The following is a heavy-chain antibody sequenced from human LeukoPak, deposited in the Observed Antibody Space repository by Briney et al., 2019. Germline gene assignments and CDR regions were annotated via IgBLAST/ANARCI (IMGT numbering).Heavy chain of an antibody. CDR3: XRDYYGDYNFDY. J-gene: IGHJ4*02. D-gene: IGHD4-17*01. CDR1: GFTFSSYS. Sequence: GGSLRLSCAASGFTFSSYSLNWVRQAPGKGLEWVSSISSSSNYIYYADSVKGQFTISRDNAKNSLYMQMNSLRAEDTAVYYCXRDYYGDYNFDYWGQGTLVTVSS. V-gene: IGHV3-21*01. CDR2: ISSSSNYI.